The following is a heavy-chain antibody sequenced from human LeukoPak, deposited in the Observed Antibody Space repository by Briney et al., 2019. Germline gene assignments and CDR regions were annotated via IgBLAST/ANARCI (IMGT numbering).Heavy chain of an antibody. J-gene: IGHJ6*02. CDR1: GGSFSGYY. V-gene: IGHV4-59*08. CDR2: IYYSGST. CDR3: ARLPTVTGSFYYYGMDV. Sequence: SETLSLTCAVYGGSFSGYYWSWIRQPPGKGLEWIGYIYYSGSTNYNPSLKSRVTISVDTSKNQFSLKLSSVTAADTAVYYCARLPTVTGSFYYYGMDVWGQGTTVTVSS. D-gene: IGHD4-11*01.